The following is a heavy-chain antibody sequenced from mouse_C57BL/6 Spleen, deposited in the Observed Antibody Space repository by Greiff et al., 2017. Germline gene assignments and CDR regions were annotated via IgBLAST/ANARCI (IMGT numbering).Heavy chain of an antibody. Sequence: VQLQQPGAELVKPGASVKMSCKASGYTFTSYWITWVKQRPGQGLEWIGDIYPGSGSTNYNEKFKSKATLTVDTSSSTAYMQLSSLTSEDSAVYYCARGAHYYGSSYGYWGQGTTLTVSS. D-gene: IGHD1-1*01. CDR3: ARGAHYYGSSYGY. CDR1: GYTFTSYW. CDR2: IYPGSGST. J-gene: IGHJ2*01. V-gene: IGHV1-55*01.